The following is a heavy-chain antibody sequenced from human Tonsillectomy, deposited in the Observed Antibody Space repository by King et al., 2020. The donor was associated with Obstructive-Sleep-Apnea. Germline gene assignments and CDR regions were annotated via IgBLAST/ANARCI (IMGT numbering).Heavy chain of an antibody. CDR1: GFIFSSYW. CDR3: AIELRGNSYYYGMDV. Sequence: VQLVESGGGLVQPGGSLRLSCAASGFIFSSYWMSWVRQAPGKGLEWVANIKEDGSEKYFVDSVRGRFIISRDNAKNSLYLQMNSLRAEDTAVYYCAIELRGNSYYYGMDVWGQGTTVTVSS. V-gene: IGHV3-7*03. J-gene: IGHJ6*02. D-gene: IGHD2/OR15-2a*01. CDR2: IKEDGSEK.